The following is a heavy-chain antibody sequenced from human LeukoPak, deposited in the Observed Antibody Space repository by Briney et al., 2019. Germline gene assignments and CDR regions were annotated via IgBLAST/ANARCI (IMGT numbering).Heavy chain of an antibody. CDR3: ARDGSGSGANKEWFDP. Sequence: ASVKVSCKASGYTFTGYYMHWVRQAPGQGLEWMGWINPNSGGTNYAQKFQGRVTMTRGTSISTAYMELSRLRSDDTAVYYCARDGSGSGANKEWFDPWGQGTLVTASS. V-gene: IGHV1-2*02. D-gene: IGHD1-26*01. CDR2: INPNSGGT. J-gene: IGHJ5*02. CDR1: GYTFTGYY.